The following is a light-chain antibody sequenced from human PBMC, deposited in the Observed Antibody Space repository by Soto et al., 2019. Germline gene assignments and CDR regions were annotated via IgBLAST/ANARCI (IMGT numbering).Light chain of an antibody. V-gene: IGLV4-69*01. CDR3: QTWGTGIVV. J-gene: IGLJ2*01. CDR2: LNSDGSH. CDR1: SGHSSYA. Sequence: QPVLTQSPSASASLGASVKLTCTLSSGHSSYAIAWHQQQPEKGPRYLMKLNSDGSHRKGDGIPDRFSGSSSGAERYLTIAALQSEDEADYCGQTWGTGIVVFGGGTKLTVL.